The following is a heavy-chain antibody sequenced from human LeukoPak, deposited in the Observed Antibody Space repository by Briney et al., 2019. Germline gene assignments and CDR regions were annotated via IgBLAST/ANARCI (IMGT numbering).Heavy chain of an antibody. CDR1: GGSISSGSYY. CDR3: ARAINYDFRY. CDR2: IYTSGST. V-gene: IGHV4-61*02. Sequence: SETLSLTCTVSGGSISSGSYYWSWIRQPAGKGLEWIGRIYTSGSTNYNPSLKSRVTISVDTSKNQFSLKLSSVTAADTAVYYCARAINYDFRYWGQATLVTVSS. D-gene: IGHD3-3*01. J-gene: IGHJ4*02.